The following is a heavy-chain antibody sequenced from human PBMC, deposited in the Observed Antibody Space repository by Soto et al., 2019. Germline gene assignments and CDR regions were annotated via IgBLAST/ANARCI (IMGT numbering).Heavy chain of an antibody. CDR1: GFTFDDYA. V-gene: IGHV3-9*01. D-gene: IGHD2-15*01. CDR2: ISWNSGSI. Sequence: DVQLVESGGGLVQPGRSLRLSCAASGFTFDDYAMHWVRQAPWKGLEWVSGISWNSGSIGYADSVKGRFTISRDNAKNSLYLQMNSLRAEDTALYYCAKAYCSGGSCPEFDYWGQGTLVTVSS. CDR3: AKAYCSGGSCPEFDY. J-gene: IGHJ4*02.